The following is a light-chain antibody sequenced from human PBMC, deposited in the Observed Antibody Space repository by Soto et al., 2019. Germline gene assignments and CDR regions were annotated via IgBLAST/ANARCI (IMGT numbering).Light chain of an antibody. Sequence: IVLTQSPGTLSLSPGERATVSCRASQSVSSSYLAWYQQKPGQAPRLLIYGASSRVTGIPDRFSGSGSGTDFTLTISRLEPEDFAVYYCQQYGRSLTFGGGTKVDIK. CDR3: QQYGRSLT. CDR2: GAS. CDR1: QSVSSSY. V-gene: IGKV3-20*01. J-gene: IGKJ4*01.